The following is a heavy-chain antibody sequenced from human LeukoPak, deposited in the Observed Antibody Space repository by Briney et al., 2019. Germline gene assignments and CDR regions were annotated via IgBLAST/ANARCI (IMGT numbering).Heavy chain of an antibody. CDR1: DGPISSYY. CDR2: IYYSGST. CDR3: ARGGYSYGFDNFDF. Sequence: SETLSLTCTVSDGPISSYYWSWIRQPPGRGVEWIGYIYYSGSTKYNPSLKSRVTLSVGTSQNQFSLKLSSVTAADTAVYYCARGGYSYGFDNFDFWGQGTLVTVSS. J-gene: IGHJ4*02. V-gene: IGHV4-59*01. D-gene: IGHD5-18*01.